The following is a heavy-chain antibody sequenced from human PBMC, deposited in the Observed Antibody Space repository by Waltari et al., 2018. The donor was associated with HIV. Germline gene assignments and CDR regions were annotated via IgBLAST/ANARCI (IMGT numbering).Heavy chain of an antibody. V-gene: IGHV3-33*01. J-gene: IGHJ4*02. CDR1: GFSFSNYG. D-gene: IGHD3-10*01. CDR3: ARDFDGSGSFDY. CDR2: IWYDGSNK. Sequence: QVQLVESGGGVVQPGRSLRLSCAASGFSFSNYGMHWVRQAPDKGLEWVAVIWYDGSNKFYADSVKGRFSISRDNSKNTLYLQMNRLRAEDTAVYYCARDFDGSGSFDYWGQGTLVTVSS.